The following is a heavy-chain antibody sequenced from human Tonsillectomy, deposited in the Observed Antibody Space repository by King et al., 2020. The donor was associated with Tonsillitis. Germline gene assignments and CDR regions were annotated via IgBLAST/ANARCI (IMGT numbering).Heavy chain of an antibody. CDR2: IKQDGSEK. CDR1: GFTFSTYW. CDR3: AGGGGWSFDY. D-gene: IGHD6-19*01. Sequence: VQLVESGGGVVQPGRSLRLSCAASGFTFSTYWMNWVRQAPGKGLEWVAIIKQDGSEKFYVDSVKGRFTISIDNAENSLYLQMNSLRAEDTAVYYCAGGGGWSFDYWGQGTLVTVSS. V-gene: IGHV3-7*02. J-gene: IGHJ4*02.